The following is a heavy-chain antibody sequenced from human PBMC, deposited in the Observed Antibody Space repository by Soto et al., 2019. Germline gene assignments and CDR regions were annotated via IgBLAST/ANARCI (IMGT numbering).Heavy chain of an antibody. CDR3: VTDQGYSAFNY. CDR2: ISNDGSTK. J-gene: IGHJ4*02. Sequence: GGSLRLSCAASGFSFSTYGMHWVRQAPGKGLEWVSFISNDGSTKYHADSVKGRFTISRDNSKNTLYLQMNSLRAEDTAVYYCVTDQGYSAFNYWGQGTPVTVSS. V-gene: IGHV3-30*03. CDR1: GFSFSTYG. D-gene: IGHD2-21*01.